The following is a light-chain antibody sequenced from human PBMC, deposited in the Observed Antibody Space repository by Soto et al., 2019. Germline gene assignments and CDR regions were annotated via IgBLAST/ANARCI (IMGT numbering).Light chain of an antibody. V-gene: IGKV3-11*01. CDR1: QNISSY. Sequence: EIMMTQSPATLSLSPGERGTLSCRAAQNISSYLAWYQQKPGQAPRLLIFDASNRATGILARFSGSGSGTDFTLEISRVETDDVGIYYCMQSTQLPPTFGQGTRLEIK. CDR2: DAS. CDR3: MQSTQLPPT. J-gene: IGKJ5*01.